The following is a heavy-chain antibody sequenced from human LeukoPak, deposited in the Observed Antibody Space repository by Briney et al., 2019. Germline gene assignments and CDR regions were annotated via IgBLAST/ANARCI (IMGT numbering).Heavy chain of an antibody. CDR3: ARARYCSSTSCYTRYFDY. V-gene: IGHV1-69*05. J-gene: IGHJ4*02. CDR1: GGTFSSYA. CDR2: IIPIFGTA. D-gene: IGHD2-2*02. Sequence: SVKVSCKASGGTFSSYAISWVRQAPGQGLEWTGGIIPIFGTANYAQKFQGRVTITTDESTSTAYMELSSLRSEDTAVYYCARARYCSSTSCYTRYFDYWGQGTLVTVSS.